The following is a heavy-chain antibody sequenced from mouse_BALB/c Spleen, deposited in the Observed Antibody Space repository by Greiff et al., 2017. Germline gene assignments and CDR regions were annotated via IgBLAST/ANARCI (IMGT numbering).Heavy chain of an antibody. D-gene: IGHD1-1*01. Sequence: DVKLQESGPGLVKPSQSLSLTCTVTGYSITSDYAWNWIRQFPGNKLEWMGYISYSGSTSYNPSLKSRISITRDTSKNQFFLQLNSVTTEDTATYYCARGYYYGFAYWGQGTLVTVSA. CDR2: ISYSGST. CDR3: ARGYYYGFAY. J-gene: IGHJ3*01. V-gene: IGHV3-2*02. CDR1: GYSITSDYA.